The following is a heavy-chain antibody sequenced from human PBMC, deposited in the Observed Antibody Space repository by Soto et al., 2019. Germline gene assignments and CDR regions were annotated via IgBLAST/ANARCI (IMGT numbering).Heavy chain of an antibody. D-gene: IGHD3-10*01. V-gene: IGHV4-39*01. CDR3: ARHVKVRGVIITYYYYGMDV. CDR1: GVSISSSNHY. CDR2: IYYSGST. Sequence: SETLSLTCTVSGVSISSSNHYWGLIRQPPGKGLEWIGSIYYSGSTYYNPSLKSRVTISVDTSKNQFSLKLSSVTAADTAVYYCARHVKVRGVIITYYYYGMDVWGQGTTVT. J-gene: IGHJ6*02.